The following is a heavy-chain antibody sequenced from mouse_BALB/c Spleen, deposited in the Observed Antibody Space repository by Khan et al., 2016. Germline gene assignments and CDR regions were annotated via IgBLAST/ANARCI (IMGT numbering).Heavy chain of an antibody. V-gene: IGHV3-8*02. J-gene: IGHJ4*01. CDR1: GDSITSGY. Sequence: EVQLQESGPSLVKPSQTLSLTCSVTGDSITSGYWNWIRKFPGNKLEYMGYISYSGGTYNNPSLKSRISITRDTSKNQYYLQLNSVTTEDTGTYCCARYDGSGYVGGMDDWGQGLSVTVSS. CDR2: ISYSGGT. CDR3: ARYDGSGYVGGMDD. D-gene: IGHD1-1*01.